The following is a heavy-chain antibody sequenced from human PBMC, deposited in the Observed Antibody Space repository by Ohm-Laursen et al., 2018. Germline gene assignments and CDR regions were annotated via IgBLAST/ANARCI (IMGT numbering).Heavy chain of an antibody. CDR3: AKKAQINPRQGSVY. CDR1: GFTFDDYA. J-gene: IGHJ4*02. Sequence: SLRLSCTASGFTFDDYAMHWVRQAPGKGLEWVSGISWNSGSIGYADSVKGRFTISRDNAKNSLYLQMNSLRAEDTALYYCAKKAQINPRQGSVYWGQGTLVTVSS. CDR2: ISWNSGSI. D-gene: IGHD2-15*01. V-gene: IGHV3-9*01.